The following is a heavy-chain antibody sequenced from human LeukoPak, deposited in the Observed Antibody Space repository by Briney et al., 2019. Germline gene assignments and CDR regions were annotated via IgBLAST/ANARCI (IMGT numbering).Heavy chain of an antibody. Sequence: PSETLSLTCAVYGGSFSGYYWSWIRQPPGKGLEWIGEINHSGSTNYNPSLRSRVTISVDTSKNQFSLKLSSVTAADTAVYYCARNPRRLMVYARNAFDIWGQGTMVTVSS. CDR2: INHSGST. D-gene: IGHD2-8*01. CDR1: GGSFSGYY. V-gene: IGHV4-34*01. J-gene: IGHJ3*02. CDR3: ARNPRRLMVYARNAFDI.